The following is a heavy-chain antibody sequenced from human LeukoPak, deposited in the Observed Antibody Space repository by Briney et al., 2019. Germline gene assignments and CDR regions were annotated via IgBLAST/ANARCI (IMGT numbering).Heavy chain of an antibody. J-gene: IGHJ4*02. Sequence: GGSLRLSCTVSGFTVSSNSMSWVRQAPGKGLEWVSFIYSDNTHYSDSVKGRFTISRDNAENSLYLQMNSLRAEDTAVYYCARDLIVGTTIRYYFDYWGQGTLVTVSS. D-gene: IGHD1-26*01. V-gene: IGHV3-53*01. CDR2: IYSDNT. CDR1: GFTVSSNS. CDR3: ARDLIVGTTIRYYFDY.